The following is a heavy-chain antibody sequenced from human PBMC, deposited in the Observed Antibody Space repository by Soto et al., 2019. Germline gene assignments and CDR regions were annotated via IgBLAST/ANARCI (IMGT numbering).Heavy chain of an antibody. Sequence: SETLSLTCSVSGDSISSSGFYWSWIRQHPGKALEWIGYIHYTGSTSYNPSLKSRLAISLDASKNQFSLSLSSVTSADTAVYYCARDHRSLGDYYGIDVWGQGTTVTVSS. CDR2: IHYTGST. J-gene: IGHJ6*02. CDR1: GDSISSSGFY. D-gene: IGHD3-10*01. V-gene: IGHV4-31*03. CDR3: ARDHRSLGDYYGIDV.